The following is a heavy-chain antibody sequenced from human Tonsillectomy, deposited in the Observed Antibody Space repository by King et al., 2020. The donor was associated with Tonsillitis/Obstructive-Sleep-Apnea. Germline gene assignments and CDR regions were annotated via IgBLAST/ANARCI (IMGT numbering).Heavy chain of an antibody. CDR1: GFTFSSYS. Sequence: VQLVESGGGLVQPGGSLRLSCAASGFTFSSYSMNWVRQAPGKGLEWVSYITSSSSSIYYADSVKGRFTISRYNAKNSLYLQMNSLRDEDTAVYYCKSVPTAIQDVGCWGQGTLVTVSS. D-gene: IGHD2-2*02. J-gene: IGHJ4*02. V-gene: IGHV3-48*02. CDR2: ITSSSSSI. CDR3: KSVPTAIQDVGC.